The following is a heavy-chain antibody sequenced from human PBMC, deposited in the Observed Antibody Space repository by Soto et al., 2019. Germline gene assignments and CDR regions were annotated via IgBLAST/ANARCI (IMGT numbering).Heavy chain of an antibody. V-gene: IGHV4-59*08. CDR2: IFYSGNT. Sequence: PSETLSLTCAVYGGSFSGYYWNWIRQPPGKGLEWIGYIFYSGNTNYNPSLNSRVTLSVDTSKNQFSLKLTSVTAADTAVYYCARHAPGGPFDSWGQGTLVTVSS. CDR3: ARHAPGGPFDS. CDR1: GGSFSGYY. J-gene: IGHJ4*02.